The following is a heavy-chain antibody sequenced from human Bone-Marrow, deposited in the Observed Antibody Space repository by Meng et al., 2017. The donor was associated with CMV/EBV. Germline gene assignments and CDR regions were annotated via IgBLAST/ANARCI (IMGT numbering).Heavy chain of an antibody. CDR2: IYYSGST. D-gene: IGHD2-2*01. V-gene: IGHV4-59*12. CDR3: STYHCSSTTCYIP. J-gene: IGHJ5*02. CDR1: GGSISSYY. Sequence: SETLSLTCTVSGGSISSYYWSWIRQPPGKGLEWIGYIYYSGSTNHNPSLKSRVTISVDTSKNQFSLKLSSVTAADTAVYYCSTYHCSSTTCYIPWGQGTLVTVSS.